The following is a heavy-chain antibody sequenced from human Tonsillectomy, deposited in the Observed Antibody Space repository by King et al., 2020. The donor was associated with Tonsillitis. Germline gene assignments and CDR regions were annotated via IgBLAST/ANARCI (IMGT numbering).Heavy chain of an antibody. D-gene: IGHD3-22*01. CDR1: GFTFSSYS. Sequence: VQLVESGGGLVKPGGSLRLSCAASGFTFSSYSMNWVRQAPGKGLEWVSSISTSSSYIYYADSVKGRFTISRDNAKNSLYLQMNSLRAEDTAVYYCASELTYYYDSSGQVDCWGQGTLVTVSS. V-gene: IGHV3-21*01. CDR3: ASELTYYYDSSGQVDC. CDR2: ISTSSSYI. J-gene: IGHJ4*02.